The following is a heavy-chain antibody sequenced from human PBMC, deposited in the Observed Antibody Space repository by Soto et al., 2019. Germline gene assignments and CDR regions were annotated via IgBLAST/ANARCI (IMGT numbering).Heavy chain of an antibody. CDR3: ASVAYSSSSYDAFDI. CDR2: INPSGGST. J-gene: IGHJ3*02. CDR1: GYTFTSYY. D-gene: IGHD6-6*01. Sequence: QVQLVQSGAEVKKPGASVKVSCKASGYTFTSYYMHWVRQAPGQGLAWKGIINPSGGSTSYAQKFQGRVTMTRDTSTSTVYMELSSLRSEDTAVYYWASVAYSSSSYDAFDIWGQGTMVTVSS. V-gene: IGHV1-46*03.